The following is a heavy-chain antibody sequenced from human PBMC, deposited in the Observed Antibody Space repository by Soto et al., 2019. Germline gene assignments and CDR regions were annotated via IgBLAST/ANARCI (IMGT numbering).Heavy chain of an antibody. CDR1: GYTFTSYD. J-gene: IGHJ5*02. V-gene: IGHV1-8*01. Sequence: ASVKVSCKASGYTFTSYDINWVRQATGQGLEWMGWMNPNSGNTGYAQKFQGRVTMTCNTSISTAYMELSSLRSEDTAVYFCARGGSPKDIVVVVAANWFDPWGQGTLVTVSS. CDR2: MNPNSGNT. D-gene: IGHD2-15*01. CDR3: ARGGSPKDIVVVVAANWFDP.